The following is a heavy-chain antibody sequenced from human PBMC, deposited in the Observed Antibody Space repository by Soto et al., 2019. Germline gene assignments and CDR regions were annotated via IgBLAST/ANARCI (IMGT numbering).Heavy chain of an antibody. V-gene: IGHV1-69*13. D-gene: IGHD3-22*01. CDR2: IIPIFGTA. CDR1: GGTFSSYA. Sequence: GASVKVSCKASGGTFSSYAISWVRQAPGQGLEWMGGIIPIFGTANYAQKFQGRVTITADESTSTAYMELSSLRSEDTAVYYCARAGYYYDSSGYNFDYWGQGTLVTVSS. CDR3: ARAGYYYDSSGYNFDY. J-gene: IGHJ4*02.